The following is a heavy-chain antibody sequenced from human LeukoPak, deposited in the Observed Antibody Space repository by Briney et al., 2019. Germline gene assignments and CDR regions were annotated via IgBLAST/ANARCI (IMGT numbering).Heavy chain of an antibody. J-gene: IGHJ4*02. D-gene: IGHD5-12*01. Sequence: PGGSLRLSCAASGFTFSSYAMSWVRQAPGKGLEWVSSISGSGSSTYYADSVKGRFTISRDNSKNTVFLQMNSLRAEDTAVFYCARLVATTGRFYFDYWGQGTLVTVSS. CDR1: GFTFSSYA. CDR2: ISGSGSST. CDR3: ARLVATTGRFYFDY. V-gene: IGHV3-23*01.